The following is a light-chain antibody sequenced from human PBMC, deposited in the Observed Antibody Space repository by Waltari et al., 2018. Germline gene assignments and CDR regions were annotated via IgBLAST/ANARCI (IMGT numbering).Light chain of an antibody. Sequence: QSALPQPVSVSGSLGQSLTISCTGSSSDIVPYDSFPWYQQHPGRAPTLMIFHVTERPSGISNRFSGSKSGNTASLTISGLQTEDEADYYCSSYTTSGTLVFGGGTKLTIL. CDR2: HVT. V-gene: IGLV2-14*03. J-gene: IGLJ2*01. CDR1: SSDIVPYDS. CDR3: SSYTTSGTLV.